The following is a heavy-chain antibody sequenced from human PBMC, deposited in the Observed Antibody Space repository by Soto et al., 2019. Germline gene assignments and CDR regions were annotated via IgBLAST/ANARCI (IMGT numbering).Heavy chain of an antibody. CDR3: ARQAKLDQLLLNWFDP. J-gene: IGHJ5*02. Sequence: SETLSLTCTVSGGSISSYYWSWIRQPPGKGLERIGYIYYSGSTNYNPSIKSRVTISVDTSKNQFSLKLSSVTAADTAVYYCARQAKLDQLLLNWFDPWGQGTLVTVS. CDR2: IYYSGST. D-gene: IGHD2-2*01. CDR1: GGSISSYY. V-gene: IGHV4-59*08.